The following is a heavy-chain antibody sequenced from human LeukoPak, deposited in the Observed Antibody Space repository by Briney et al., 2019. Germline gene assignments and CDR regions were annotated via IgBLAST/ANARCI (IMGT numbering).Heavy chain of an antibody. CDR1: GFTFSNAW. Sequence: GGSLRLSCAASGFTFSNAWMSWVRQAPGKGLEWVGRIKSKTDGGTTDYAAPVKGRFTISRDDSKNTLYLQMNSLKTEDTAVYYCTTMVFTPDSSGYPYPNDYWGQGTLVTVSS. CDR3: TTMVFTPDSSGYPYPNDY. CDR2: IKSKTDGGTT. V-gene: IGHV3-15*01. J-gene: IGHJ4*02. D-gene: IGHD3-22*01.